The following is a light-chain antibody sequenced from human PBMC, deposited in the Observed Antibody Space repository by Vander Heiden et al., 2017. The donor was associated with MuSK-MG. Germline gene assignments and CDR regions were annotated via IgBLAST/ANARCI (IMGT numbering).Light chain of an antibody. Sequence: EILITQSPATLSGSPGERVTRSCRASQSVSSNLAWYQQKPGQAPRLLIYGASTRATGIPARFSGSGSGTGFTLTISSLQSEDFAVYYCQQYNNWPRLTFGGGSKVEIK. J-gene: IGKJ4*01. V-gene: IGKV3-15*01. CDR3: QQYNNWPRLT. CDR1: QSVSSN. CDR2: GAS.